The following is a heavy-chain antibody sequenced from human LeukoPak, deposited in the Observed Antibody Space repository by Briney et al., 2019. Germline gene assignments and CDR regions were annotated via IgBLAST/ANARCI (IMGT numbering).Heavy chain of an antibody. V-gene: IGHV3-23*01. J-gene: IGHJ5*02. D-gene: IGHD6-13*01. Sequence: GGSLRLSCAASGFTFSSYAMSWVRQAPGKGLEWVSAISGSGGSTYYADSVKGRFTISRDNSKNTLYLQMNSLRAEDTAVYYCALQGQQLGWFDPWGQGTLATVSS. CDR2: ISGSGGST. CDR1: GFTFSSYA. CDR3: ALQGQQLGWFDP.